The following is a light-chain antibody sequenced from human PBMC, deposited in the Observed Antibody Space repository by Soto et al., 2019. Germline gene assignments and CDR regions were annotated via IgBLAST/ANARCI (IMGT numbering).Light chain of an antibody. Sequence: QSALTQPASVSGPPGQSITISCTGTSSDVGGYNYVSWYQQHPGKAPKLMIYEVSNRPSGVSNRFSGSKSGNTASLTISGLQAEDEADYYCSSYTSSSTLFGGGTKVTVL. J-gene: IGLJ3*02. V-gene: IGLV2-14*01. CDR2: EVS. CDR1: SSDVGGYNY. CDR3: SSYTSSSTL.